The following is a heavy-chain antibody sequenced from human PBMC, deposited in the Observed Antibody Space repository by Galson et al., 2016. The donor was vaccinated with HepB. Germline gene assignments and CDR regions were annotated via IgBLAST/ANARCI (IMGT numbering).Heavy chain of an antibody. D-gene: IGHD2-8*01. Sequence: SVKVSCKASGYTFTSYDINWVRQATGHGLEWMGWMNPNSGSTVTSQKFQGRVTMTRNTSISTAYMELSSLRSEDTAVYYCAREGSYCTTGSCYSDYYGMDVWGQGTTVTVSS. CDR1: GYTFTSYD. V-gene: IGHV1-8*01. CDR3: AREGSYCTTGSCYSDYYGMDV. CDR2: MNPNSGST. J-gene: IGHJ6*02.